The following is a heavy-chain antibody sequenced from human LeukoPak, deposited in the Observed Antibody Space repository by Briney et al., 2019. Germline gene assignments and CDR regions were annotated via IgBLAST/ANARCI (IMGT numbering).Heavy chain of an antibody. CDR3: VRTRMIPVYRSPWYFDL. J-gene: IGHJ2*01. Sequence: PSETLSLTCAVYGYSLTNHYWTWIGQPAGEGLEWIGRIYPSGTTNYNPSLKSRVTRSVDTSKKQFSLKLTSVTAADTAVYYCVRTRMIPVYRSPWYFDLWGRGTLVTVSS. CDR1: GYSLTNHY. V-gene: IGHV4-59*10. D-gene: IGHD2-8*01. CDR2: IYPSGTT.